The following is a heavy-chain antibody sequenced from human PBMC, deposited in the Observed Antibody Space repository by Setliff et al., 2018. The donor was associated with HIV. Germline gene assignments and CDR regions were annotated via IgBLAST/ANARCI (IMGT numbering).Heavy chain of an antibody. CDR1: GVSFSNINYY. Sequence: SETLSLTCTVSGVSFSNINYYWAWIRQPPGMGLEWIANILYSGSTYYNPSLRSRVTISVDTSKNQFSLNLTSVTAADTAVYYCARSKTFYDFWGGYYTHGAFKIWGLGTMVTVSS. CDR3: ARSKTFYDFWGGYYTHGAFKI. V-gene: IGHV4-39*01. J-gene: IGHJ3*02. D-gene: IGHD3-3*01. CDR2: ILYSGST.